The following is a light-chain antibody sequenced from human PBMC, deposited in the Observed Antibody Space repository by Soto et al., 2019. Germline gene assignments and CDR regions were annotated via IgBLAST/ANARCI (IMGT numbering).Light chain of an antibody. CDR1: QGVGSN. CDR3: QQFNIWPHMLS. J-gene: IGKJ4*01. Sequence: IVVTQSPATLSVSPGEGVTLSCRVSQGVGSNLAWYQQRPGQAPRLLIYDASTRATGIPDRFSGSGSGTEFTLTISSLQSEDFAVYYCQQFNIWPHMLSFGGGTKLEMK. V-gene: IGKV3-15*01. CDR2: DAS.